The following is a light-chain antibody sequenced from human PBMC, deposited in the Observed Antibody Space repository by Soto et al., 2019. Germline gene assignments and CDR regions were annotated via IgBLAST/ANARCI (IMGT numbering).Light chain of an antibody. CDR2: DVS. V-gene: IGKV3-11*01. CDR3: QHYHGWPIT. CDR1: QSVSNS. J-gene: IGKJ5*01. Sequence: ESVFSQSPASLSLSHGERATLSCWASQSVSNSLAWYQQKPGQPPRLLIYDVSNRATGIPARFSGSGSGTEFTLTISSLQSEDFAVYYCQHYHGWPITFGQGTRLEIK.